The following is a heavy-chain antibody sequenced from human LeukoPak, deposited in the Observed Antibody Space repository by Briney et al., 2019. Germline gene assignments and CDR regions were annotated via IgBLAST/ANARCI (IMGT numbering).Heavy chain of an antibody. CDR2: IWYDGSNK. J-gene: IGHJ3*02. D-gene: IGHD6-19*01. CDR1: GFTFSSYG. CDR3: ARERRIAVGSDAFDI. V-gene: IGHV3-33*01. Sequence: GGSLRLSCAASGFTFSSYGMHWVRQAPGKGLEWVAVIWYDGSNKYYADSVKGRFTISRDNSKNTLYLQMNSLRAEDTAVYYCARERRIAVGSDAFDIWGQGTMVTVSS.